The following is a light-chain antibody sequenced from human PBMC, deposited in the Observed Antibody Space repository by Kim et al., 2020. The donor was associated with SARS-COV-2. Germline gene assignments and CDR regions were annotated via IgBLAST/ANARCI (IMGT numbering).Light chain of an antibody. CDR3: QQYAYWRA. CDR1: QSISTD. Sequence: SLSPGERATRPCRASQSISTDLAWYQQKPGQTPRVLIYAASARATGIPARFSGSGSKTEFTLTITNVQSEDCAVYYCQQYAYWRAFGQGTRLEIK. V-gene: IGKV3-15*01. J-gene: IGKJ5*01. CDR2: AAS.